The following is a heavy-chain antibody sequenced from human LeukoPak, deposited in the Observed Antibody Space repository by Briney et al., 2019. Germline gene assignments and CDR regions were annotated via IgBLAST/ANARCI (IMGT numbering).Heavy chain of an antibody. Sequence: GGSLRLSCAASGFTVSSNYMSWVRQAPGKGLEWVSVIYSGGSTYYADSVKGRFTISRDNSKNTLYLQMNSLRAEGTAVYYCARVWHSSSWFGYYYYYGMDVWGQGTTVTVSS. CDR1: GFTVSSNY. D-gene: IGHD6-13*01. J-gene: IGHJ6*02. CDR3: ARVWHSSSWFGYYYYYGMDV. CDR2: IYSGGST. V-gene: IGHV3-66*01.